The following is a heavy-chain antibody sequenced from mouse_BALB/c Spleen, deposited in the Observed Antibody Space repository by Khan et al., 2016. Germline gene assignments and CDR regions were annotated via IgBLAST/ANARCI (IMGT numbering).Heavy chain of an antibody. CDR2: ILPGSGST. D-gene: IGHD1-1*01. J-gene: IGHJ2*01. Sequence: QVQLQQSGAELMKPGASVKISCKATGYTFSSYWIEWVKQRPGHGLEWIGEILPGSGSTNYNEKFKGKTTLTADKSSTTAYMLLSSLTSEDSVIYFCARDYGSSPDYWGQGTTLTVSS. CDR1: GYTFSSYW. V-gene: IGHV1-9*01. CDR3: ARDYGSSPDY.